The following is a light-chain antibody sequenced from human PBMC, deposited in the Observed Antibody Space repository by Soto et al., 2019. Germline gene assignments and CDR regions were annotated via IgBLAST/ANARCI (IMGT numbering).Light chain of an antibody. V-gene: IGKV3-15*01. J-gene: IGKJ1*01. CDR1: QNISSN. Sequence: EIVMTQSPATLSVSPGDRATLSCRASQNISSNLAWYQQRAGQAPRLLIYGASTRATGIPVRFSGSGSGTEFTLTISSLQSEDFAVYYCQHYNNWPSWTFGQGTKVEI. CDR2: GAS. CDR3: QHYNNWPSWT.